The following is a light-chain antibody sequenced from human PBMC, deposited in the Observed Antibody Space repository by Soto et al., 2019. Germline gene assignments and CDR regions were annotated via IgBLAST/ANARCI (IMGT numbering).Light chain of an antibody. J-gene: IGLJ1*01. V-gene: IGLV1-40*01. CDR1: SSNIGAGYD. CDR2: ANI. Sequence: QSVLTQPPSVSAAPGLKVTISCSGSSSNIGAGYDVHWYQQRPGTAPKLLISANINRPSGVPDRFSGSKSGTSASLAITGLQADDEGDYYCQSYDSTLSARYVFGTGTKVTVL. CDR3: QSYDSTLSARYV.